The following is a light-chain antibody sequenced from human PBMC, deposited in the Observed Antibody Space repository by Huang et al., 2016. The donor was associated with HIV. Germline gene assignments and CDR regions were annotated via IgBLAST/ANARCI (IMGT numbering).Light chain of an antibody. J-gene: IGKJ4*01. CDR3: QQYYSTPLT. Sequence: DIVMTQSPDSLAVSLGGRATINCKSSQSVLYSSNNKNYLAWYQQKPGQPPKLLIYWASTRESGVPDRVSGSGSGTDFTLTISSLQAEDVAVYYCQQYYSTPLTFGGGTKVEIK. CDR1: QSVLYSSNNKNY. V-gene: IGKV4-1*01. CDR2: WAS.